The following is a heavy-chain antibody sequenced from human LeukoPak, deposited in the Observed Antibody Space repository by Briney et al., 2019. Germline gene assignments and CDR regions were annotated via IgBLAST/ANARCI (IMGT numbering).Heavy chain of an antibody. CDR3: ARVGFGGYSCGYVDF. J-gene: IGHJ4*02. V-gene: IGHV4-39*02. CDR2: INYSGST. D-gene: IGHD5-18*01. Sequence: SETLSLTCTVSSGSISSSRYSWGWIRQPPGKGLEWIGTINYSGSTYYNPSLKSRVTISVDTSKNQFSLRLSSVTAADTAVYYCARVGFGGYSCGYVDFWGQGTLVTVSS. CDR1: SGSISSSRYS.